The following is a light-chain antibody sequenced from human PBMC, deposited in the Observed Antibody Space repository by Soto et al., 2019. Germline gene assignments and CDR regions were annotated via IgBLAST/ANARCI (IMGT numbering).Light chain of an antibody. J-gene: IGKJ4*01. CDR2: DAS. Sequence: DIQMTQSPSSLSASVGDRVTITCQASQDISNYLNWYQQKPGKAPKLLIYDASNLETGVPSRFSGSGSGTDFTFTISSLQPEDIATYYCQQYDNLPRIFGGGTKVENK. V-gene: IGKV1-33*01. CDR1: QDISNY. CDR3: QQYDNLPRI.